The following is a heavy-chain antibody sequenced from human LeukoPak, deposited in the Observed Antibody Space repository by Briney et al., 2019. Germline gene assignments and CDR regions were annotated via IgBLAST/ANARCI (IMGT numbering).Heavy chain of an antibody. Sequence: SETLSLTCAVSGGSISSSNWWSWVRQPPGKGLEWIGEIYHSGSTNYNPSLKSRVTISLDTSKNQFSLKLSSVTAADTAVYYCASNSGYVYLFDYWGQGTLVTVSS. CDR3: ASNSGYVYLFDY. CDR1: GGSISSSNW. CDR2: IYHSGST. D-gene: IGHD5-12*01. J-gene: IGHJ4*02. V-gene: IGHV4-4*02.